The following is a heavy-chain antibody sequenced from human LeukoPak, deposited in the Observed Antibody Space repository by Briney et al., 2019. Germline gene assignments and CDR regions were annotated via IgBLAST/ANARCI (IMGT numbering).Heavy chain of an antibody. D-gene: IGHD5-18*01. J-gene: IGHJ4*02. CDR1: GGSISSGGYY. V-gene: IGHV4-31*03. CDR3: AARGYSYGPFFDY. Sequence: PSETLSLTCTVSGGSISSGGYYWSWIRQHPGKGLEWIGCIYYSGSTYYNPSLKSRVTISVDTSKNQFSLKLSSVTAADTAVYYCAARGYSYGPFFDYWGQGTLVTVSS. CDR2: IYYSGST.